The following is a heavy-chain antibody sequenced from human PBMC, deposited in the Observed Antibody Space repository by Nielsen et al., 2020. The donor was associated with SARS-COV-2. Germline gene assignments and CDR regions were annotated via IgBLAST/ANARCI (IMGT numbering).Heavy chain of an antibody. V-gene: IGHV3-7*03. Sequence: GGSLRLSCAASGFTFSTYWMSWVRQAPGKGLEWVANIKPDGSEKYYVDSVKGRFTISRDNAKNSLYLQMNSLRAEDTAVYYCARDQDFYDSSGFDYWGQGTLVTVSS. J-gene: IGHJ4*02. CDR3: ARDQDFYDSSGFDY. D-gene: IGHD3-22*01. CDR1: GFTFSTYW. CDR2: IKPDGSEK.